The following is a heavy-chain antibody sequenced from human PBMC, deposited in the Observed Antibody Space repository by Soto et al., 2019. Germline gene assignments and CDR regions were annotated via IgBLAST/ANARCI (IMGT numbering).Heavy chain of an antibody. D-gene: IGHD3-3*01. J-gene: IGHJ6*03. V-gene: IGHV1-8*02. CDR1: GYTFTSYA. CDR2: MNPNSGNT. Sequence: ASVKVSCKASGYTFTSYAMHWVRQATGQGLEWMGWMNPNSGNTGYAQKFQGRVTMTRNTSISTAYMELSSLRSEDTAVYYCAREDYDFWSGYTYYYYYMDVWGKGTTVTVSS. CDR3: AREDYDFWSGYTYYYYYMDV.